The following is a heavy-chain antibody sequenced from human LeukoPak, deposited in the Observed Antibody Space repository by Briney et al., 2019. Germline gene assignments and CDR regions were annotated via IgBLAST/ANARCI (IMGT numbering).Heavy chain of an antibody. Sequence: GGSLRLSCAASGFTFSNYAMSWVRRTPGKGLEWVSSIGGSGTTYYADSVKGRLTISRDNSKNTLYLQMNSLRAEDTAVYYCAKGRIQNAFDLWGQGTMVTVSS. CDR1: GFTFSNYA. CDR2: IGGSGTT. V-gene: IGHV3-23*01. CDR3: AKGRIQNAFDL. J-gene: IGHJ3*01.